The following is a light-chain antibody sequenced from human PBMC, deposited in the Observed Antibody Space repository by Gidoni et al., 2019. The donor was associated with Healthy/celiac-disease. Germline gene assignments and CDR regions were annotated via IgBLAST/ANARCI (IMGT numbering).Light chain of an antibody. CDR2: GAS. V-gene: IGKV3D-15*03. CDR1: QSVSSN. J-gene: IGKJ1*01. Sequence: EIVMTPSPATLSVSPGERATPSCRASQSVSSNLAWYQQKPGQAPRLLIYGASIRATGTPARFSGSGSGTEFTLTISILQSEDFAVYYCQQYNNWPPWTFGQGTKVEIK. CDR3: QQYNNWPPWT.